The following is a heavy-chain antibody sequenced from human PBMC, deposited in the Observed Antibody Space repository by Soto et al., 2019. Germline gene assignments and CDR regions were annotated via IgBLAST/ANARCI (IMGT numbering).Heavy chain of an antibody. Sequence: SVKVSCKASGGTFSTYTMHWVRQAPGQGLEWMGGIIPMFGTTTYAENFQGRVTITADESTSTAYMELTSLRSEDTAVYYCTRDLYYFDSSAYYGHNWFDPWGQ. D-gene: IGHD3-22*01. CDR2: IIPMFGTT. CDR3: TRDLYYFDSSAYYGHNWFDP. V-gene: IGHV1-69*13. J-gene: IGHJ5*02. CDR1: GGTFSTYT.